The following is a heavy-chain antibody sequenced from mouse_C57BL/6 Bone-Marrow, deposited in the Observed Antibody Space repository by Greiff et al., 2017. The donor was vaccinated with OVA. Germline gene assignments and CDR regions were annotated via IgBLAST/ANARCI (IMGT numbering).Heavy chain of an antibody. J-gene: IGHJ3*01. Sequence: QVQLQQSGAELVKPGASVKLSCKASGYTFTEYTIHWVKQRSGQGLEWIGWFYPGSGSIKYNEKFKDKATLTADKSSRTVYMEPSRLTSEDSAVDFGARHEYGYYGSSWFAYWGQGTLVTVSA. CDR3: ARHEYGYYGSSWFAY. V-gene: IGHV1-62-2*01. CDR1: GYTFTEYT. D-gene: IGHD1-1*01. CDR2: FYPGSGSI.